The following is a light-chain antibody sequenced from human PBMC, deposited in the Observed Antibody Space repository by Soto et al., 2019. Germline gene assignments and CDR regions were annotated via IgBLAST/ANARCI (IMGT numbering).Light chain of an antibody. J-gene: IGKJ1*01. CDR1: QTVSGF. Sequence: DIQMTQSPSSLSASVGDRVTITCRASQTVSGFLNWYLQKPGKAPMLLIQGASKLQSGVPSRFSGSGSGTDFTLTISSLQPDDFATYYCQQSYRIPWTFGQGTKVEIK. CDR2: GAS. CDR3: QQSYRIPWT. V-gene: IGKV1-39*01.